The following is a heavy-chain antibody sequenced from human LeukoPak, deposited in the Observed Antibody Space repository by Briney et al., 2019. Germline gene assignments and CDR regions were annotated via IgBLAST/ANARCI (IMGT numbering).Heavy chain of an antibody. Sequence: SETLSLTCAAYGGSFSGYYWSWIRQPPGKGLEWIGEINHSGSTNYNPSLKSRVTIPVDTSKNQFSLKLSSVTAADTAVYFCARGPRLYYYDSSGYYYYWGQGTLVTVSS. V-gene: IGHV4-34*01. CDR3: ARGPRLYYYDSSGYYYY. J-gene: IGHJ4*02. CDR1: GGSFSGYY. D-gene: IGHD3-22*01. CDR2: INHSGST.